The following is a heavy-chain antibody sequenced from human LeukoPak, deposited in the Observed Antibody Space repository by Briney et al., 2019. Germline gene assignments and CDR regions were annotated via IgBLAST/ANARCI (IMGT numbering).Heavy chain of an antibody. CDR3: AKSFRSTSLDY. V-gene: IGHV3-23*01. J-gene: IGHJ4*02. CDR1: GFTLSSYG. D-gene: IGHD2-2*01. Sequence: HSGGSLRLSCAASGFTLSSYGMSWVRQAPGKGLEWVSAISGSGSNTYYADSVKGRFTIFRDNSKNTLYLQMNSLRAEDTAVYYCAKSFRSTSLDYWGQGTLVTVSS. CDR2: ISGSGSNT.